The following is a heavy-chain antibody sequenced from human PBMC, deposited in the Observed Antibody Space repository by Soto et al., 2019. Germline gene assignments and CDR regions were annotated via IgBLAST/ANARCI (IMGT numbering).Heavy chain of an antibody. V-gene: IGHV4-34*01. J-gene: IGHJ1*01. Sequence: QVQLQQWGARLLKPSETLSLTCAVYGGSFSGYYWSWIRQPPGKGLEWIGEINHSGSTNYNPSLKSRVTISVDTSKNQFSLKLSSVTAADTAVYYCAREGRGSSSSCYSKPFQHWGQGTLVTVSS. D-gene: IGHD6-13*01. CDR3: AREGRGSSSSCYSKPFQH. CDR1: GGSFSGYY. CDR2: INHSGST.